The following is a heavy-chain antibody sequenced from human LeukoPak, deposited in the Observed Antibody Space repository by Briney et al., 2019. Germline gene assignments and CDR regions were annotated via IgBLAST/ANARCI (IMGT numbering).Heavy chain of an antibody. CDR1: GYTFTSYF. V-gene: IGHV1-46*01. J-gene: IGHJ4*02. Sequence: GASVKVSCKASGYTFTSYFMHWVRQAPGQGLDWMGIINPSGGSTSYAQKFQGRVTMTRDTSTSTVHMELSSLRSEDTAVYYCAGDLADYGDYDYWGQGTLVTVSS. CDR3: AGDLADYGDYDY. CDR2: INPSGGST. D-gene: IGHD4-17*01.